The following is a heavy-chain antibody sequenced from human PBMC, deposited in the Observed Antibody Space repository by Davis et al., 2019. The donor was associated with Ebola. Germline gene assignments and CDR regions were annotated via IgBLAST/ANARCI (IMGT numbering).Heavy chain of an antibody. CDR3: TRDFDWDGGL. V-gene: IGHV3-74*01. CDR1: GFTFKNHY. J-gene: IGHJ4*02. CDR2: INRDGTVA. D-gene: IGHD3-16*01. Sequence: HTGGSLRLSCSASGFTFKNHYMHWVRQAPGKGLVWVSRINRDGTVAQYADSVKGRFTISRDNTKNILHLQMNSLRTEDSALYFCTRDFDWDGGLWGQGTLVTASS.